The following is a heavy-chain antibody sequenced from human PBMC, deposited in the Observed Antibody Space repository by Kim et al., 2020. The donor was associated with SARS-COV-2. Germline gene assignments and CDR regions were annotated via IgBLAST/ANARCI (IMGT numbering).Heavy chain of an antibody. CDR2: ISSSSSYI. CDR1: GFTFSSYS. V-gene: IGHV3-21*01. D-gene: IGHD4-17*01. Sequence: GGSLRLSCAASGFTFSSYSMNWVRQAPGKGLEWVSSISSSSSYIYYADSVKGRFTISRDNAKNSLYLQMNSLRAEDTAVYYCARVMTTVTNYYYYGMDVWGQGTTVTVSS. J-gene: IGHJ6*02. CDR3: ARVMTTVTNYYYYGMDV.